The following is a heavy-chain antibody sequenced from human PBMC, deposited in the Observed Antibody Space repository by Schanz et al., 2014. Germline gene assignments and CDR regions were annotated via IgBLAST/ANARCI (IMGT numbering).Heavy chain of an antibody. D-gene: IGHD3-16*01. CDR1: RFAFSNCG. CDR2: IRYDASNE. J-gene: IGHJ6*02. V-gene: IGHV3-30*02. Sequence: QVQLVESGGGVVQPGGSLRLSCAASRFAFSNCGMHWVRQAPGKGLEWVAFIRYDASNEYYADSVKGRFTISRDNSKNTLYLQMNSLRPDDTAVYYCAKALKPYIASRNGLDVWGHGTTVTVSS. CDR3: AKALKPYIASRNGLDV.